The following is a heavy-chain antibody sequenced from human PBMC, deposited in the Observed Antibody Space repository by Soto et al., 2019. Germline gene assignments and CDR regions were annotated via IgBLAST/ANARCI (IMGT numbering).Heavy chain of an antibody. Sequence: PGGSLRLSCTASGFTFGDYAMSWFRQAPGKGLEWVGFIRSKAYGGTTEYAASVKGRFTISRDDSKSIAYLQMNSLKTDYTAVYYCTRKTQLLNNWFDPWGQGTLVTVS. J-gene: IGHJ5*02. CDR2: IRSKAYGGTT. CDR1: GFTFGDYA. CDR3: TRKTQLLNNWFDP. V-gene: IGHV3-49*03. D-gene: IGHD2-2*01.